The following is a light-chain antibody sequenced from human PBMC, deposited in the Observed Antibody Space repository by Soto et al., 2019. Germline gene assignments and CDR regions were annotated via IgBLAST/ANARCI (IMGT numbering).Light chain of an antibody. Sequence: DIVMTQTPGSLAVSLGERATINCKSSQSVLYSSNNKNYLAWYQQKPGQPPKLLIYWASTRESGVPDRFSGSGSGTDFTLTISCLQAEDVAVYYCQQYYSSPPTFGGGTKVEIK. CDR2: WAS. J-gene: IGKJ4*01. V-gene: IGKV4-1*01. CDR3: QQYYSSPPT. CDR1: QSVLYSSNNKNY.